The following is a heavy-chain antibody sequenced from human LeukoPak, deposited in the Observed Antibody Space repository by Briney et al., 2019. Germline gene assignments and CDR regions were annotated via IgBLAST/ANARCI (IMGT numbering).Heavy chain of an antibody. CDR3: ARDDCSSTSCRFDP. CDR1: GYTFTGYY. Sequence: ASVKVSCKASGYTFTGYYMHWVRQAPGQGLEWMGWISAYNGNTNYAQKLQGRVTMTTDTSTSTAYMELRSLRSDDTAVYYCARDDCSSTSCRFDPWGQGTLVTVSS. J-gene: IGHJ5*02. V-gene: IGHV1-18*04. CDR2: ISAYNGNT. D-gene: IGHD2-2*01.